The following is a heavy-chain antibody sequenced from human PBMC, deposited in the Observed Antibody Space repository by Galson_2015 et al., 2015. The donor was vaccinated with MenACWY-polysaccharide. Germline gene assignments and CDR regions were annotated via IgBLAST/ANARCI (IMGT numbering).Heavy chain of an antibody. CDR2: IYYNGTT. J-gene: IGHJ5*02. CDR1: GASISSADDY. V-gene: IGHV4-30-4*01. Sequence: TLSLTCTVSGASISSADDYWSWIRQPPGKGLEWIGYIYYNGTTYYNPSLKSRIVISVDRSKDHFSLRLTSVTAADTAVYYCARVTHCSGGSCYSYGWIDPWGQGTLVTVSS. CDR3: ARVTHCSGGSCYSYGWIDP. D-gene: IGHD2-15*01.